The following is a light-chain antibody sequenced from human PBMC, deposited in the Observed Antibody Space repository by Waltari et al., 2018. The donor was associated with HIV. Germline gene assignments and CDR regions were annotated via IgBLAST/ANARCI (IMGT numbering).Light chain of an antibody. CDR1: NFDIFGYNF. J-gene: IGLJ3*02. V-gene: IGLV2-14*01. Sequence: QSALTQPASVSGSPGESITISCTGANFDIFGYNFVSWFQHHPGKAPKVIIYEVTNRPAGFSNRFSGSKSGNTASLTIAGLQPEDEAEYFCSSYRSTSSPVFGGGTKLTVL. CDR3: SSYRSTSSPV. CDR2: EVT.